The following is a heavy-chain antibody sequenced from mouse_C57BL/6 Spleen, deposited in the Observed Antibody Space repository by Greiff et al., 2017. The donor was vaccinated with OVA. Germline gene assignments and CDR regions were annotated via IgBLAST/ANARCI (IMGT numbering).Heavy chain of an antibody. CDR1: GFTFSSYA. CDR3: TRDVGVWDY. CDR2: ISSGGDYI. Sequence: EVQRVESGEGLVKPGGSLKLSCAASGFTFSSYAMSWVRQTPEKRLEWVAYISSGGDYIYYADTVKGRFTISRDNARNTRYLQMSSLKSEDTAMYYCTRDVGVWDYWGQGTTLTVSS. V-gene: IGHV5-9-1*02. J-gene: IGHJ2*01.